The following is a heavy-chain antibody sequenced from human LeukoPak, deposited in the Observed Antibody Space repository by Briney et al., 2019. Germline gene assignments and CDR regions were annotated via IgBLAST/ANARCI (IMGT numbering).Heavy chain of an antibody. Sequence: PGGSLRLSCAASGFTFSSYAMSWVRQAPGKGLEWVSAISGSGGSTYYADSVKGRFAISRDNSKNTLYLQMNSLRAEDTAVYYCAKSPKSPAISMVRGVSKYNYYMDVWGKGTTVIISS. D-gene: IGHD3-10*01. CDR3: AKSPKSPAISMVRGVSKYNYYMDV. CDR2: ISGSGGST. J-gene: IGHJ6*03. CDR1: GFTFSSYA. V-gene: IGHV3-23*01.